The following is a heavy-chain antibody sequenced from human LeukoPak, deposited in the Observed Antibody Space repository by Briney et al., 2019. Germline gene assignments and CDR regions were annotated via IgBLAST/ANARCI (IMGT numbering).Heavy chain of an antibody. J-gene: IGHJ4*02. CDR1: GFTFISYA. Sequence: GGSLRLSCAASGFTFISYAMHWVRQAPGKGLEWVALIRYDGSNKYYADSVKGRFTISRDNSKNTLYLQMNSLRAEDTAVYYRAKVGTGSGYYRFDYWGQGTLVTVSS. CDR2: IRYDGSNK. V-gene: IGHV3-30*02. D-gene: IGHD3-22*01. CDR3: AKVGTGSGYYRFDY.